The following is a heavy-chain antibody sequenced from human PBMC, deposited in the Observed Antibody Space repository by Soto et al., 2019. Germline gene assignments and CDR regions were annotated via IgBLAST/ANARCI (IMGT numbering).Heavy chain of an antibody. D-gene: IGHD2-15*01. CDR3: ARARRYCSGGSCLPPGAFDT. CDR1: GGSISSYY. J-gene: IGHJ3*02. CDR2: IYYSGST. V-gene: IGHV4-59*01. Sequence: SETLSLTCTVSGGSISSYYWSWIRQPPGKGLEWIGYIYYSGSTNYNPSLKSRVTISVDTSKNQFSLKLSSVTAADTAVYYCARARRYCSGGSCLPPGAFDTLAKGQSSRSPQ.